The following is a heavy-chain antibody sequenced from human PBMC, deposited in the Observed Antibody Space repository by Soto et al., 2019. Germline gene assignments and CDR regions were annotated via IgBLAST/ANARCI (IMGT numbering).Heavy chain of an antibody. CDR1: GGSISSGGYY. J-gene: IGHJ4*02. Sequence: QVQLQESGPGLVKPSQTLSLTCTVSGGSISSGGYYWSWIRQHPGKGLEWIGYIYYSGSTYYNPSLKRRVTISVDTSKNQFSLKLSSVTAADTAVYYCARRALSYGDYGPVYYFDYWGQGTLVTVSS. CDR2: IYYSGST. D-gene: IGHD4-17*01. CDR3: ARRALSYGDYGPVYYFDY. V-gene: IGHV4-31*03.